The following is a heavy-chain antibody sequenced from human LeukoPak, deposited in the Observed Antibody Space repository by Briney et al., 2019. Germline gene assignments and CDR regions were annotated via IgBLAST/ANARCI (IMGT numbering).Heavy chain of an antibody. J-gene: IGHJ5*01. CDR3: ARQEWLLDS. CDR1: GGSISPYF. V-gene: IGHV4-59*08. Sequence: SETLSLTCTVSGGSISPYFWSWIRKPPGKGLEWIGHISYSGSTYYIPSLKSRVTISLDTSKNQFSLKLSSVTAADTAVYFCARQEWLLDSWGQGALVTVSS. CDR2: ISYSGST. D-gene: IGHD5-12*01.